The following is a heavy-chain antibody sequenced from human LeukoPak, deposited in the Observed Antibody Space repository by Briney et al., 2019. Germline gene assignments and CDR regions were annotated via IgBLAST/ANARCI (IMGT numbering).Heavy chain of an antibody. CDR1: GGPISNYY. CDR3: ARGPGGGWYPN. V-gene: IGHV4-59*12. Sequence: PSETLSLTCTVSGGPISNYYWSWIRQPAGKGLEWIGEINHSGSTSYNPSLKSRVSISVDTSKNQFSLKLNSVTAADTAVYYCARGPGGGWYPNWGQGTLSPSPQ. D-gene: IGHD6-19*01. CDR2: INHSGST. J-gene: IGHJ4*02.